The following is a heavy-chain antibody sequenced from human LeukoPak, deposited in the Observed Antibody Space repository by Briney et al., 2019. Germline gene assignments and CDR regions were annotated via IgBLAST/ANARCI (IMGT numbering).Heavy chain of an antibody. CDR3: ARQSRDGSKTRGYYFDH. Sequence: GESLQISCQVSGYIFTDYWIGWVRQMPGKGLESMGIIYPGDSDTAYSPFFQGQVTISVDKSISTVYLQWSSLKASDTAMYYCARQSRDGSKTRGYYFDHWGQGNRVSVSS. CDR1: GYIFTDYW. CDR2: IYPGDSDT. J-gene: IGHJ4*02. D-gene: IGHD3-10*01. V-gene: IGHV5-51*01.